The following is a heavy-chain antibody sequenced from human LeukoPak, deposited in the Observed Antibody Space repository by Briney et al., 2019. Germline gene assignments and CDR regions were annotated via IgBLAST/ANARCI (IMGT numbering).Heavy chain of an antibody. CDR1: GYTFTSYG. V-gene: IGHV1-18*01. J-gene: IGHJ4*02. Sequence: GASVKVSCKASGYTFTSYGISWVRQAPGQGLEWMGWISAYNGNTNYAQKLHGRVTMTTDTSTSTAYIELRSLRSDDTAVYYCARGPAVYGGSCYGYWGQGTLVTVSS. CDR3: ARGPAVYGGSCYGY. D-gene: IGHD2-15*01. CDR2: ISAYNGNT.